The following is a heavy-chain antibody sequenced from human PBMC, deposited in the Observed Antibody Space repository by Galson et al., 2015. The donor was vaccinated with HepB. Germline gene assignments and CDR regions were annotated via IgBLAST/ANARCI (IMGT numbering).Heavy chain of an antibody. D-gene: IGHD6-13*01. V-gene: IGHV3-21*01. J-gene: IGHJ4*02. CDR2: ISSSGSYI. CDR3: ARDPGIAAAGTNVDH. Sequence: PGKGLEWVSSISSSGSYIYYGDSVKGRCTASRDSAKTSVYLQMNSLRGDDTAVYYCARDPGIAAAGTNVDHWGQGILVTVSS.